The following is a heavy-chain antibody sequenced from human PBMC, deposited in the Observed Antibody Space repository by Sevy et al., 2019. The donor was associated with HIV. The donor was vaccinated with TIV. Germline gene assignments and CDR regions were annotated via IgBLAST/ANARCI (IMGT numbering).Heavy chain of an antibody. D-gene: IGHD6-6*01. Sequence: GGSLRLSCEVFGFTFSSYGMHWVRQAPGKGLEWVAVIWSDGSNKSYADSVKSGFTISRDNTKKTLHLQVNSLRAEDTAVYYCARGKAALPGYYYGMDVWGQGTTVTVSS. V-gene: IGHV3-33*01. CDR1: GFTFSSYG. J-gene: IGHJ6*02. CDR3: ARGKAALPGYYYGMDV. CDR2: IWSDGSNK.